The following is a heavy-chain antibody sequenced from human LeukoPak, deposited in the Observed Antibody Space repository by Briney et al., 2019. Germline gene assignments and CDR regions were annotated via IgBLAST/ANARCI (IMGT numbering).Heavy chain of an antibody. V-gene: IGHV1-69*05. Sequence: SVKVSCKASGGTFSSYAISWVRQAPGQGLEWMGGIIPIFGTANYAQKFQGRVTITRDTSASTAYMELSSLRSEDTAVYYCARALYYYDSSGYPHDAFDIWGQGTMVTVSS. J-gene: IGHJ3*02. CDR2: IIPIFGTA. D-gene: IGHD3-22*01. CDR1: GGTFSSYA. CDR3: ARALYYYDSSGYPHDAFDI.